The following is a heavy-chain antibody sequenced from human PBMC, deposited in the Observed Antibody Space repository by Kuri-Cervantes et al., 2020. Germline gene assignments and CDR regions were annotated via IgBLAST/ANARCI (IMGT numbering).Heavy chain of an antibody. CDR3: ARECSYYYDSSGYPGVAFEI. CDR2: INPNSGGT. J-gene: IGHJ3*02. Sequence: ASVKVSCKASGYTFTGYYMHWVRQAPGQGLEWMGWINPNSGGTNYAQKLQGRVTMNTDTYTSTAYMELSSLRSEDTAVYYCARECSYYYDSSGYPGVAFEIWGQGPMVTV. D-gene: IGHD3-22*01. V-gene: IGHV1-2*02. CDR1: GYTFTGYY.